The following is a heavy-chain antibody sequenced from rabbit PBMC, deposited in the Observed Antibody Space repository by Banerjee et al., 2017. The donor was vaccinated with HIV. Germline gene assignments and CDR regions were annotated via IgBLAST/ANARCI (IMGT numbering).Heavy chain of an antibody. CDR3: ARDLAGVVGWNLNL. Sequence: QSLEESGGDLVKPGASLTLTCKASGLDLSSNAMSWVRQAPGKGLEWIACIYGGSSDNTYYASWAKGRFTISKTSSTTVTLQMTSLTAADTATYFCARDLAGVVGWNLNLWGPGTLVTVS. J-gene: IGHJ4*01. D-gene: IGHD4-1*01. CDR2: IYGGSSDNT. V-gene: IGHV1S40*01. CDR1: GLDLSSNA.